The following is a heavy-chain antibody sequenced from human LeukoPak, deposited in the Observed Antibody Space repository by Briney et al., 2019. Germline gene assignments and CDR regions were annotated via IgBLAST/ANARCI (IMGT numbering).Heavy chain of an antibody. CDR3: ARESGMGYCSSTSCSPFDY. J-gene: IGHJ4*02. Sequence: GGSLRLSCAASGFTFSSYAMSWVRQAPGKGLEWVAVIWYGGSNKYYADSVKGRFTISRDNSKNTLYLQMNSLRAEDTAVYYCARESGMGYCSSTSCSPFDYWGQGTLVTVSS. D-gene: IGHD2-2*01. V-gene: IGHV3-33*08. CDR2: IWYGGSNK. CDR1: GFTFSSYA.